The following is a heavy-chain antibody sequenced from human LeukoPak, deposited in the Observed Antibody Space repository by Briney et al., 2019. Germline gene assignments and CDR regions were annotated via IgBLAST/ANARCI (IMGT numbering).Heavy chain of an antibody. CDR3: ARDLDFWSGYYVYYYMDV. CDR1: GFTFSDYY. Sequence: GGSLRLSCAASGFTFSDYYMSWIRQAPGKGLEWVSYISSSASTIYYADSVKGRFTISRDNAKNSLYLQMNSLRAEDTAVYYCARDLDFWSGYYVYYYMDVWGKGTTVTVSS. D-gene: IGHD3-3*01. V-gene: IGHV3-11*01. CDR2: ISSSASTI. J-gene: IGHJ6*03.